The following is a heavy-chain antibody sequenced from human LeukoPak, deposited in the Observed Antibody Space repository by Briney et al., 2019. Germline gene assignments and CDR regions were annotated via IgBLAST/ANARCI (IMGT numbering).Heavy chain of an antibody. CDR1: GFTFSSYA. Sequence: GGSLRLSCAASGFTFSSYAMHLVRQAPGKGLEWVAVILYDGSNEYYADSVKGRFTISRDNSKNTVYLQMNSLRPEDTAVYYCARMNRGSGDYWGQGTLVTVSS. V-gene: IGHV3-30-3*01. CDR2: ILYDGSNE. D-gene: IGHD6-25*01. CDR3: ARMNRGSGDY. J-gene: IGHJ4*02.